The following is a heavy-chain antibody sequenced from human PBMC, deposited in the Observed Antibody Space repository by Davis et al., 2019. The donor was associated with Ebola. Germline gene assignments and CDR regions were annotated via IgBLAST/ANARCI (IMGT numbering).Heavy chain of an antibody. J-gene: IGHJ4*02. V-gene: IGHV3-48*02. CDR1: GFSFSTYN. D-gene: IGHD1-26*01. Sequence: GESLKISCAASGFSFSTYNMNWVRQAPGKGLEWVSFISGSTGAKYYADSVKGRFTISRDNAKNSLFLQMNSLRDEDTAVYYCARDITVGAFSLDYWGQGSLVTVSS. CDR2: ISGSTGAK. CDR3: ARDITVGAFSLDY.